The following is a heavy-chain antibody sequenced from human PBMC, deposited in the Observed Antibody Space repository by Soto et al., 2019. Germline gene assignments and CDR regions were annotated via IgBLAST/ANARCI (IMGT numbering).Heavy chain of an antibody. Sequence: ASVKVSCKASGYTFTGYYMHWVRQAPGQGLEWMGWINPNSGGTNYAQKFQGRVTMTRDTSISTAYMELSSLRSEDTAVYYCAIRFLEWLSRSNYYYGMDVWGQGTTVTVSS. D-gene: IGHD3-3*01. J-gene: IGHJ6*02. V-gene: IGHV1-2*02. CDR2: INPNSGGT. CDR1: GYTFTGYY. CDR3: AIRFLEWLSRSNYYYGMDV.